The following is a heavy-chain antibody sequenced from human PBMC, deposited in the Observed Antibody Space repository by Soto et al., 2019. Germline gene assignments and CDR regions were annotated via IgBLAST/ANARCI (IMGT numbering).Heavy chain of an antibody. Sequence: PSETLSLTCTVSGGSISSYYWSWIRRPPGKGLEWIGYIYYSGSTNYNPSLKSRVTISVDTSKNQFSLKLSSVTAADTAVYYCARAWTGTPNFDYWGQGTLVTVSS. V-gene: IGHV4-59*01. J-gene: IGHJ4*02. D-gene: IGHD1-1*01. CDR3: ARAWTGTPNFDY. CDR2: IYYSGST. CDR1: GGSISSYY.